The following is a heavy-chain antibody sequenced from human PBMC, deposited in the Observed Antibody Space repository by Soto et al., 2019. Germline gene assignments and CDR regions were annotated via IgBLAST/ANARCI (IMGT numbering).Heavy chain of an antibody. CDR2: IYYSGST. CDR1: GGSISSSSYY. V-gene: IGHV4-39*01. CDR3: ARTYSSRSEHKLVATITEYFDY. D-gene: IGHD5-12*01. J-gene: IGHJ4*02. Sequence: SETLSLTCTVSGGSISSSSYYWGWIRQPPGKGLEWIGSIYYSGSTYYNPSLKSRVTISVDTSKNQFSLKLSSVTAADTAVYYCARTYSSRSEHKLVATITEYFDYCGQGTLVTVSS.